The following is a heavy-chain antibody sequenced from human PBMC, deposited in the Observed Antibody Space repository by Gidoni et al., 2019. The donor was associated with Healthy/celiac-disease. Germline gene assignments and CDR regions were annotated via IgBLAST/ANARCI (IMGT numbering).Heavy chain of an antibody. CDR2: IYSGGST. Sequence: GLEWVSVIYSGGSTYYADSVKGRFTISRDNSKNTLYLQMNSLRAEDTAVYYCARDEGDSSSWYSPEDYYYGMDVWGQGTTVTVSS. CDR3: ARDEGDSSSWYSPEDYYYGMDV. V-gene: IGHV3-66*01. D-gene: IGHD6-13*01. J-gene: IGHJ6*02.